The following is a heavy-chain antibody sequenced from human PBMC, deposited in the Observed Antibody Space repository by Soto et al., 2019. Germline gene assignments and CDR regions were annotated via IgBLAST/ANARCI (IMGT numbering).Heavy chain of an antibody. CDR1: RYTFTSYA. CDR2: INAGNGNT. V-gene: IGHV1-3*01. Sequence: AVSVKVSCKASRYTFTSYAILWVRQATGQRLEWMGWINAGNGNTKYSQKFQGRVTITRDTSASTAYMELSSLRSEDTAVYYCASDLQADYWGQGTLVTVSS. J-gene: IGHJ4*02. CDR3: ASDLQADY.